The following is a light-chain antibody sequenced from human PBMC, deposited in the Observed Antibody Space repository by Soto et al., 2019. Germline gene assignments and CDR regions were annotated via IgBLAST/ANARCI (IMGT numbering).Light chain of an antibody. CDR2: GNS. CDR3: QSYDSSLSGSGYV. V-gene: IGLV1-40*01. J-gene: IGLJ1*01. CDR1: SSDVGGYNF. Sequence: QSALTQPASVSGSPGQSVTISCTGTSSDVGGYNFVSWYRQLPGEAPKLLIYGNSNRPSGVPDRFSGSKSGTSASLAITGLQAEDEADYYCQSYDSSLSGSGYVFGTGTKLTVL.